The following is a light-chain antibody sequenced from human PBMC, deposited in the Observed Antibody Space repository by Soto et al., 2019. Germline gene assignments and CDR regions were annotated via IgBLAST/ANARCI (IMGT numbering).Light chain of an antibody. CDR2: GSS. CDR3: QQYNNWGLS. J-gene: IGKJ4*01. V-gene: IGKV3D-15*01. CDR1: ENVGTN. Sequence: IVMTQSPATLSVSPGDEVTLSCRASENVGTNLSCYQQKPGQAPRLLIYGSSTRATGIPATFSGSGSGTEFTLTISSLQSEESAIYYCQQYNNWGLSFGGGTKVAIK.